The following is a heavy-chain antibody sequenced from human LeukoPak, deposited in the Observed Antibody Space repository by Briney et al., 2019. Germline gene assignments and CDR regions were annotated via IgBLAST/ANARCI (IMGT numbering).Heavy chain of an antibody. CDR1: GYSISSGYY. V-gene: IGHV4-38-2*02. D-gene: IGHD6-19*01. CDR3: ARGGYSSGWYWVRSYFDY. Sequence: SETLSLTCTVSGYSISSGYYWGWIRQPPGKGLEWIGSIYHSGSTYYNPSLKSRVTISVDTSKNQFSLKLSSVTAADTAVYYCARGGYSSGWYWVRSYFDYWGQGTLVTVSS. CDR2: IYHSGST. J-gene: IGHJ4*02.